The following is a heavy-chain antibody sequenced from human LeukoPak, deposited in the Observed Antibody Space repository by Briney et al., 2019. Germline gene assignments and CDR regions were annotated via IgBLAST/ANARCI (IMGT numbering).Heavy chain of an antibody. CDR2: MNPDSGNT. J-gene: IGHJ4*02. CDR1: GYTFTSYD. D-gene: IGHD6-13*01. V-gene: IGHV1-8*03. CDR3: AREGQQLMYYFDY. Sequence: ASVKVSCKASGYTFTSYDINWVRQATGQGLEWMGWMNPDSGNTGYAQKFQGRVTITRNTSISTAYMELSSLRSEDTAVYYCAREGQQLMYYFDYWGQGTLVTVSS.